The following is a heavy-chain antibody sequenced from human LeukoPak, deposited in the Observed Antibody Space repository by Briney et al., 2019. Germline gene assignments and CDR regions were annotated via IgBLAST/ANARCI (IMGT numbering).Heavy chain of an antibody. V-gene: IGHV3-23*01. D-gene: IGHD1-26*01. J-gene: IGHJ3*02. Sequence: GGSLRLSCAASGFTFSTFAMIWVRQPPGKGLEWVSSIFPSGGEIHYADSVRGRFTISRDNSKSTLYLQMNSLRAEDTAVYYCAKNIVGALRGGAFDIWGQGTMVTVSS. CDR3: AKNIVGALRGGAFDI. CDR2: IFPSGGEI. CDR1: GFTFSTFA.